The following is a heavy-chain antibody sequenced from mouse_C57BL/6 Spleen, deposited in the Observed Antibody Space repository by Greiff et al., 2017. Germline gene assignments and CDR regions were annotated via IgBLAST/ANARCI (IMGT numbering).Heavy chain of an antibody. Sequence: EVQLQQSGAELVRPGASVKLSCTASGFNINDYYMHWVKQRPEQGLEWIGRIDPEDGDTEYDPKFQGQATLTADKSSNTAYLQLSSLTSEDTAVYYCTTGDYGSSAWFAYWGQGTLVTVSA. D-gene: IGHD1-1*01. CDR3: TTGDYGSSAWFAY. V-gene: IGHV14-1*01. CDR1: GFNINDYY. J-gene: IGHJ3*01. CDR2: IDPEDGDT.